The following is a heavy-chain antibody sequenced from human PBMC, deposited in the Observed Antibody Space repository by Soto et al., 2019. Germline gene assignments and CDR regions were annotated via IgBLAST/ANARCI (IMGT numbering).Heavy chain of an antibody. CDR2: MSPNSGNT. V-gene: IGHV1-8*01. D-gene: IGHD6-19*01. Sequence: SRVRQATGQGLEWMGWMSPNSGNTGYAQKFQGRVTMTRNTSISTAYMELSSLRSEDTAVYYCARGRQWLPTWGNYWGQGTLVTVSS. J-gene: IGHJ4*02. CDR3: ARGRQWLPTWGNY.